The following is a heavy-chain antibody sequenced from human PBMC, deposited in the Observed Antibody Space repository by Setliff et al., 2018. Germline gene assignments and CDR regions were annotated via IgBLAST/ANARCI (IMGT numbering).Heavy chain of an antibody. CDR3: ARDGGGDSDAFDI. J-gene: IGHJ3*02. D-gene: IGHD3-16*01. CDR1: GYTFTSYD. V-gene: IGHV1-8*03. Sequence: ASVKVSCKASGYTFTSYDINWVRQATGQGLEWMGWMNPNSGNTGYAQKFQGRVTITRNTSISTAYMELGRLRSDDTAVYFCARDGGGDSDAFDIWGQGTMVTVSS. CDR2: MNPNSGNT.